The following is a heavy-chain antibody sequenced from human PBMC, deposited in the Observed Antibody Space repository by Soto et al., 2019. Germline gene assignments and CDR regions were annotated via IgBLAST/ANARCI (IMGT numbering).Heavy chain of an antibody. D-gene: IGHD7-27*01. CDR3: AREILGRDETAPFDY. Sequence: QVQLVQSGAEVKKPGASVKVSCKASGYTFTSYGISWVRQAPGQGLEWMGWISAYNGNTNYAQKLQGRVTMTTDTSTSTAYMELRSPRSDDTAVYYCAREILGRDETAPFDYWGQGTLVTVSS. CDR2: ISAYNGNT. CDR1: GYTFTSYG. V-gene: IGHV1-18*01. J-gene: IGHJ4*02.